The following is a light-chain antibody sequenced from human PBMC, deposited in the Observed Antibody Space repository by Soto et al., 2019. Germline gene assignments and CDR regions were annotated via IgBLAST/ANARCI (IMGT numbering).Light chain of an antibody. V-gene: IGKV3-15*01. Sequence: EIVMTQSPATLSVSPGERATLSCRASQSVSSNLAWYQQKPGQAPRLLIYGASTRATGIPARFSGSGSGTEFTLTIGSLQSEDFAVYYCQQYNNWPLLITFGQGTRLEIK. CDR2: GAS. CDR1: QSVSSN. J-gene: IGKJ5*01. CDR3: QQYNNWPLLIT.